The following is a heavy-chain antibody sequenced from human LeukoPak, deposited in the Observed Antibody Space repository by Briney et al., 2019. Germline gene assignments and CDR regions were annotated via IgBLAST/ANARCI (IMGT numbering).Heavy chain of an antibody. J-gene: IGHJ4*02. CDR1: GFTFDDYA. CDR2: ISWNSGSI. Sequence: GGSLRLSCAASGFTFDDYAMRWVRQAPGKGLEWVSGISWNSGSIGYADSVKGRFTISRDNAKNSLYLQMNSLRAEDTALYYCAKDIASGITGSFDYWGQGTLVTVSS. CDR3: AKDIASGITGSFDY. V-gene: IGHV3-9*01. D-gene: IGHD1-20*01.